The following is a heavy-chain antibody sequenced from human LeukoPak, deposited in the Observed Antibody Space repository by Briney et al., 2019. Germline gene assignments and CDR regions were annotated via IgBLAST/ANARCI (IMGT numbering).Heavy chain of an antibody. Sequence: SETLSLTCTVSGGSISSSSYYWGWIRQPPGKGLEWIGSIYYSGSTCYNPSLKSRITISVDTSKNQFSLKLSSVTAADTAVYYCARHVGDYDFWSGYYPVEPFDYWGQGTLVTVSS. CDR2: IYYSGST. D-gene: IGHD3-3*01. CDR3: ARHVGDYDFWSGYYPVEPFDY. V-gene: IGHV4-39*01. J-gene: IGHJ4*02. CDR1: GGSISSSSYY.